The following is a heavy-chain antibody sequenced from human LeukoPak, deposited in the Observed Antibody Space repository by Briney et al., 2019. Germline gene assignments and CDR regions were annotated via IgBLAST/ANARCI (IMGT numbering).Heavy chain of an antibody. D-gene: IGHD2-2*01. V-gene: IGHV3-30-3*01. CDR3: ARLLGYCSSTSCQGYFDY. J-gene: IGHJ4*02. CDR2: ISYDGSNK. Sequence: GGSLRLSCAASGFTFSSYAMHWVRQAPGKGLEWVAAISYDGSNKYYADSVKGRFTISRDNSKNTLYLQMNSLRAEDTAVYYCARLLGYCSSTSCQGYFDYWGQGTLVTVSS. CDR1: GFTFSSYA.